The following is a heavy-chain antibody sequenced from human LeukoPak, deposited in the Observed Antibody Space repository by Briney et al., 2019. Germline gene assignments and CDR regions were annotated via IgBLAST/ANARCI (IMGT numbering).Heavy chain of an antibody. D-gene: IGHD6-13*01. CDR1: GFTFSGYA. V-gene: IGHV3-23*01. CDR3: ARDRGGYSSSWEFDY. J-gene: IGHJ4*02. Sequence: PGGSLRLSCAASGFTFSGYAMSWVRQAPGKGLEWVSAIRGSGGSTYYADSVKGRFTISRDNSKNTLYLQMSSLRAEDTAVYYCARDRGGYSSSWEFDYWGQGTLVTVSS. CDR2: IRGSGGST.